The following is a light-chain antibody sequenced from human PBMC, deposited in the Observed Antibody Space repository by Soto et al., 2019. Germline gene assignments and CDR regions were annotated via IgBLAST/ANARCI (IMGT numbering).Light chain of an antibody. V-gene: IGLV2-14*01. Sequence: QSALTQPASVSGSPGQSITISCTGTSSDVGGYNYVSWYQQHPGKAPKLIIYDVSYRPSGVSNRFSGSKSGNTASPTISGLQAEDEADYYCSSYTGSSTYVVFGGGTQLTVL. CDR1: SSDVGGYNY. J-gene: IGLJ2*01. CDR3: SSYTGSSTYVV. CDR2: DVS.